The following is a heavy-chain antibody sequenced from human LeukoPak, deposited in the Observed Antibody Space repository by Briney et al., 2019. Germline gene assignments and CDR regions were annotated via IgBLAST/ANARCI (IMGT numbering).Heavy chain of an antibody. CDR3: ARSPPPYYYDSSGYSPLDY. D-gene: IGHD3-22*01. CDR2: ISSSGSTI. J-gene: IGHJ4*02. Sequence: PGGSLRLSCAASGLTFSSYEMNWVRQAPGKGLEWVSYISSSGSTIYYADSVKGRFTISRDNAKNSLYLQMNCLRAEDTAVYYCARSPPPYYYDSSGYSPLDYWGQGTLVTVSS. CDR1: GLTFSSYE. V-gene: IGHV3-48*03.